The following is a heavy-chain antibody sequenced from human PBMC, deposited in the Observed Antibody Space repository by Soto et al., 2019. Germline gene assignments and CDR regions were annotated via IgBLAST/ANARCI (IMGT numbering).Heavy chain of an antibody. CDR3: AGVPFYYLHGRGYVDY. CDR2: IYWNDDK. J-gene: IGHJ4*02. V-gene: IGHV2-5*01. Sequence: QITLKESGPTLVKPTQTLTLTCTFSGFSLTTSGVGVGWIRQPPGKALEWLALIYWNDDKYYSPLMENRLTLTKDTSNHQVVFTMPNMDPVDTATYYCAGVPFYYLHGRGYVDYWGQGTLVTVSS. D-gene: IGHD3-22*01. CDR1: GFSLTTSGVG.